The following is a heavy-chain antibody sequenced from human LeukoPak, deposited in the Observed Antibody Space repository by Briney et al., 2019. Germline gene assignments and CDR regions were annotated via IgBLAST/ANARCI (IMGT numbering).Heavy chain of an antibody. J-gene: IGHJ4*02. CDR1: GFTFSSYW. CDR3: MKDALISYRGAWSHSDY. Sequence: GGSLRLSCAASGFTFSSYWMHWVRQAPGKGLVWVSRINTDGSSTSYADSVKGRFTISRDNAKNTLYLQMNRLRAEDTAIYYCMKDALISYRGAWSHSDYWGQGTLVTVSS. CDR2: INTDGSST. D-gene: IGHD2-2*01. V-gene: IGHV3-74*01.